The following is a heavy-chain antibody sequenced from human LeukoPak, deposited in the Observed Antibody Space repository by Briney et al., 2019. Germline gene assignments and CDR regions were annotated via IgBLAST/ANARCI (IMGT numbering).Heavy chain of an antibody. CDR2: IWYDGSNK. V-gene: IGHV3-33*01. Sequence: GGSLRLSCAASGFTFSSYGMHWVRQAPGKGLEWVAVIWYDGSNKHYADSVKGRFTISRDNSKNTLYLQMNSLRAEDTAVYYCARAGYYYDSSGYFDYWGQGTLVTVSS. D-gene: IGHD3-22*01. CDR3: ARAGYYYDSSGYFDY. CDR1: GFTFSSYG. J-gene: IGHJ4*02.